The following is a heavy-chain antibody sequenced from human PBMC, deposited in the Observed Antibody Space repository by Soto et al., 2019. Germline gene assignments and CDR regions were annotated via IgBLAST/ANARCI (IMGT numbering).Heavy chain of an antibody. CDR1: GFTFSSYA. J-gene: IGHJ4*02. CDR3: AKDGVVVGAAIDQKYYFDY. CDR2: ISGSGGST. V-gene: IGHV3-23*01. D-gene: IGHD2-15*01. Sequence: PGGSLRLSCAASGFTFSSYAMSWVRQAPGKGLDWVSGISGSGGSTYYADSVKGRFTISRDNSKNTPYLQMNSLRAEDTAVYNCAKDGVVVGAAIDQKYYFDYWGQGTLVTVSS.